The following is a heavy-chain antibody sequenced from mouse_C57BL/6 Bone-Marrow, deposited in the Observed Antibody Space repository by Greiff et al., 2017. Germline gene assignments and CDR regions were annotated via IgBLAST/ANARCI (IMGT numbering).Heavy chain of an antibody. D-gene: IGHD1-1*02. CDR1: GFTFSSYG. CDR3: ARHGGSWFAY. V-gene: IGHV5-6*01. Sequence: EVQGVESGGDLVKPGGSLKLSCAASGFTFSSYGMSWVRQTPDKRLEWVATISSGGSYTYYPDSVKGRFTISRDNAKNTQYLQMSSLKSEDTAMYYCARHGGSWFAYWGQGTLVTVSA. CDR2: ISSGGSYT. J-gene: IGHJ3*01.